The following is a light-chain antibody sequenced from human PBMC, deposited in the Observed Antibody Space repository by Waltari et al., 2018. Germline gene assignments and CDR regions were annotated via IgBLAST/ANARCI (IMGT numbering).Light chain of an antibody. Sequence: EIVMTQSPATLSVSPGERATLSCRASPSVSSNLAWYHQKPAQDPRLLVYCGSTRATGIPARFSGSGSGTQFTLTISSLQSEDFAVSYGQQYNNWPRTFGQWTKVEIK. V-gene: IGKV3-15*01. CDR2: CGS. J-gene: IGKJ1*01. CDR1: PSVSSN. CDR3: QQYNNWPRT.